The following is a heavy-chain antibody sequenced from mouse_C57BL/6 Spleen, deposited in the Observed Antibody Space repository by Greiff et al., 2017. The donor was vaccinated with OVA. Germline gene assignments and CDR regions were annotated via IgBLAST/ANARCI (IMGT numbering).Heavy chain of an antibody. CDR1: GFNIKDDY. CDR3: TTKRDGNVGY. Sequence: DVKLQESGAELVRPGASVKLSCTASGFNIKDDYMHWVKQRPEQGLEWIGGIDPENGDTAYDSKFTGTATLTADKSSNTAYLQLSSLTSEHMAVYHCTTKRDGNVGYRGQGTTLTVSS. CDR2: IDPENGDT. D-gene: IGHD2-1*01. V-gene: IGHV14-4*01. J-gene: IGHJ2*01.